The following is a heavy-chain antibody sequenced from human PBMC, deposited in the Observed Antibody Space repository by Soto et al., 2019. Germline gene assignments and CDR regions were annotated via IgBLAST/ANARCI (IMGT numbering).Heavy chain of an antibody. CDR3: ARDDYYDSSGPFDY. D-gene: IGHD3-22*01. CDR2: IIPSFGTA. J-gene: IGHJ4*02. CDR1: GYIFTTYS. V-gene: IGHV1-69*13. Sequence: SVMGCCKASGYIFTTYSIAWVRQAPGQGLEWMGGIIPSFGTANYAQKFQGRVTITADESTSTAYMELSSLRSEDTAVYYCARDDYYDSSGPFDYWGQGTLVTVSS.